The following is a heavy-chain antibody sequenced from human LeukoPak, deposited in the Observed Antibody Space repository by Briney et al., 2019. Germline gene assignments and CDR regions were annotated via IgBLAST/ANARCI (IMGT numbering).Heavy chain of an antibody. CDR2: IYYSGST. Sequence: SETLSLTCTVSGGSINSYHWSWIRQPPGKGLEWIGYIYYSGSTNYNPSLKSRVTISVDTSKNQFSLKMSSVTAADTAVYYCARARDGHINNWFDPWGQGTLVTVSS. J-gene: IGHJ5*02. D-gene: IGHD5-24*01. CDR3: ARARDGHINNWFDP. V-gene: IGHV4-59*01. CDR1: GGSINSYH.